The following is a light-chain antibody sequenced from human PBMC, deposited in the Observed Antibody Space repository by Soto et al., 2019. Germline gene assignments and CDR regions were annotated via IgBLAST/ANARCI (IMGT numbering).Light chain of an antibody. CDR2: GAS. CDR3: QQYGSSPRT. J-gene: IGKJ1*01. V-gene: IGKV3-20*01. CDR1: QSISSNY. Sequence: EIVLTQSPGTLSMSPGERATLACRASQSISSNYLAWYQQIPGQAPRLLIYGASSRATGIPDRFSGSGSGTDFTLTISRLEAEDFAVYYCQQYGSSPRTFGQGTNVEFK.